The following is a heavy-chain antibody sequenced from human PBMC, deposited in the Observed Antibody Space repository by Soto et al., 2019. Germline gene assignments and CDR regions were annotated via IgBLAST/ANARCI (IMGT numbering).Heavy chain of an antibody. CDR2: TYYRSKWYN. J-gene: IGHJ4*02. CDR3: ARGQSISVALFDY. CDR1: GDSVSSNSAA. D-gene: IGHD6-19*01. Sequence: SPTLSLTCVISGDSVSSNSAAWNWIRQSPSRGLEWLGRTYYRSKWYNDYAISVKSRITINPDTSKNQSSLQLNSVTPEDTAVYYCARGQSISVALFDYCGQGTLVTVSS. V-gene: IGHV6-1*01.